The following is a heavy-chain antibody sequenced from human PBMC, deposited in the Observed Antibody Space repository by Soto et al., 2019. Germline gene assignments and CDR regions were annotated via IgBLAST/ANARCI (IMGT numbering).Heavy chain of an antibody. CDR1: GFTFSSYA. Sequence: GGSLRLSCAASGFTFSSYAMHWVRQAPGKGLEYVSAISSNGGSTYYANSVKGRFTISRDNSKNTLYLQMGSLRAEDMAVYYCATTLGRYCTNGVCYRLSDYWGQGTLVTVSS. J-gene: IGHJ4*02. D-gene: IGHD2-8*01. CDR3: ATTLGRYCTNGVCYRLSDY. CDR2: ISSNGGST. V-gene: IGHV3-64*01.